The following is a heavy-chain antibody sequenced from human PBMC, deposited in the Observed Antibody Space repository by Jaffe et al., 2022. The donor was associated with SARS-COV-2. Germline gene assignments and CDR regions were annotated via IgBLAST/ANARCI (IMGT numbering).Heavy chain of an antibody. Sequence: EVQLVESGGGLVKPGRSLRLSCTASGFTFGDYAMSWFRQAPGKGLEWVGFIRSKAYGGTTEYAASVKGRFTISRDDSKSIAYLQMNSLKTEDTAVYYCTRLDDYSYGMDVWGQGTTVTVSS. V-gene: IGHV3-49*05. CDR2: IRSKAYGGTT. CDR1: GFTFGDYA. CDR3: TRLDDYSYGMDV. J-gene: IGHJ6*02.